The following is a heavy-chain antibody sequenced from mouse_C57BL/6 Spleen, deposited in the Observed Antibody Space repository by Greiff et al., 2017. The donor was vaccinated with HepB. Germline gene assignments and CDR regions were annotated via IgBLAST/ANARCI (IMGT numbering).Heavy chain of an antibody. D-gene: IGHD1-1*01. CDR1: GYTFTDYY. CDR3: ARSYYYGSSYGYFDV. J-gene: IGHJ1*03. V-gene: IGHV1-26*01. CDR2: INPNNGGT. Sequence: VQLQQSGPELVKPGASVKISCKASGYTFTDYYMNWVKQSHGKSLEWIGDINPNNGGTSYNQKFKGKATLTVDKSSSTAYMELRSLTSEDSAVYYCARSYYYGSSYGYFDVWGTVTTVTVSS.